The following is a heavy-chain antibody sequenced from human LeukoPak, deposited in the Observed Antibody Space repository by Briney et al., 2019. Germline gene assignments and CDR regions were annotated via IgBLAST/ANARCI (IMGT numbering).Heavy chain of an antibody. CDR1: GGSISSCY. CDR2: ISDIGSI. Sequence: SETLSLTCTVSGGSISSCYWSWIRQPPQKGLEWIAYISDIGSINYNPSLKSRVTISLDTSKNQFSLKLSSVTAADTAVYYCAGHHPRNTVDFWGQGTLVTVSS. V-gene: IGHV4-59*08. CDR3: AGHHPRNTVDF. D-gene: IGHD2/OR15-2a*01. J-gene: IGHJ4*02.